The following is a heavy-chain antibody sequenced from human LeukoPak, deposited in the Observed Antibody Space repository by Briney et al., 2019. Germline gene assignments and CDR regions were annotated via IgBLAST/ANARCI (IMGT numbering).Heavy chain of an antibody. CDR1: GFTFSSYG. CDR3: AKDRSKTGTGDY. V-gene: IGHV3-30*02. D-gene: IGHD1-7*01. Sequence: PGGSLRLSCAASGFTFSSYGMHWVRQAPGKGLEWVAFIRYDGSNKYYADSVKGRLTISRDNSKNTLYLQMNSLRAEDTAVYYCAKDRSKTGTGDYWGQGTLVTVSS. J-gene: IGHJ4*02. CDR2: IRYDGSNK.